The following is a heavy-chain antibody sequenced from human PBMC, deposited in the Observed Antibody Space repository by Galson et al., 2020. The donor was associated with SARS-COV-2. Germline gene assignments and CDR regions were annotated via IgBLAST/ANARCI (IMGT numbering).Heavy chain of an antibody. CDR2: IIPIFGTA. CDR3: AADYYDSSGYSNWFDP. V-gene: IGHV1-69*13. CDR1: GGTFSSYA. J-gene: IGHJ5*02. D-gene: IGHD3-22*01. Sequence: SVKVSCKASGGTFSSYAISWVRQAPGQGLEWMGGIIPIFGTANYAQKFQGRVTITADESTSTAYMELSSLRSEDTAVYYCAADYYDSSGYSNWFDPWGQGTLVTVSS.